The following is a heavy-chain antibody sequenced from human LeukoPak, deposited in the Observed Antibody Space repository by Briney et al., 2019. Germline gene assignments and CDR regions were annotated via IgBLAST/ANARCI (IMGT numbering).Heavy chain of an antibody. CDR1: GGSISSYY. D-gene: IGHD3-3*01. Sequence: SETLSLTCTVSGGSISSYYWSWIRQPAGKGLEWIGRIYTSGSTNYNPSLKSRVTISVDKSKNQFSLKLSSVTAADTAAYYCARGAPGHYDFWSGYSYFDYWGQGTLVTVSS. CDR3: ARGAPGHYDFWSGYSYFDY. V-gene: IGHV4-4*07. CDR2: IYTSGST. J-gene: IGHJ4*02.